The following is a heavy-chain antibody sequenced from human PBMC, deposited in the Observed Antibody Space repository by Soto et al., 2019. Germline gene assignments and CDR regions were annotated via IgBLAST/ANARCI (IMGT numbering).Heavy chain of an antibody. Sequence: QITLKESGPTLVIPTQTLTLTCTFSGFSLSTSGGGVGWIRQPPGQALEWLALIHWNEDKRYSPSLKSRLTITRDASKNHGVLTMTNMDPGDTATYYCAHRPSWGVWDSTSWFDPWGQGTLVTVSS. CDR1: GFSLSTSGGG. D-gene: IGHD2-2*01. J-gene: IGHJ5*02. CDR2: IHWNEDK. CDR3: AHRPSWGVWDSTSWFDP. V-gene: IGHV2-5*01.